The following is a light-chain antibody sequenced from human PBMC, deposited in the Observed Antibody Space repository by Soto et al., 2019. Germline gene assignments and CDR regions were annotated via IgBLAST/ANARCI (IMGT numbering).Light chain of an antibody. V-gene: IGLV3-21*02. Sequence: SYELTQPPSVSVAPGQTARITCGGNNMGSKSVHWYQQKPGQAPVLVVYDDSDRPSGIPERFSGSNSGNTATLTISRVEVGDEADYYCQVWDGPSDQYVFGTGTKVTVL. J-gene: IGLJ1*01. CDR3: QVWDGPSDQYV. CDR2: DDS. CDR1: NMGSKS.